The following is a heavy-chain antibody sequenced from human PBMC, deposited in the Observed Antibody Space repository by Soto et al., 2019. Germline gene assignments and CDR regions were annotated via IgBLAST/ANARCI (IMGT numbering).Heavy chain of an antibody. V-gene: IGHV5-51*01. CDR2: IYPGDSDT. CDR3: ARAIGYCSGGSCYTPDYYYYGMDV. CDR1: GYSFTGYW. Sequence: GESLKISCKGSGYSFTGYWIGWVRQMPGKGLEWMGIIYPGDSDTRYSPSFQGQVTISADKSISTAYLQWSSLKASDTAMYYCARAIGYCSGGSCYTPDYYYYGMDVWGQGTTVTVSS. J-gene: IGHJ6*02. D-gene: IGHD2-15*01.